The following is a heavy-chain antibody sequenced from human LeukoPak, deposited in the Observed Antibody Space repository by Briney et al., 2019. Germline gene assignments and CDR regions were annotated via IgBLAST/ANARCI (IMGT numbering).Heavy chain of an antibody. CDR2: IYYSGST. CDR3: ASYATYYYGSGFDY. D-gene: IGHD3-10*01. V-gene: IGHV4-39*01. Sequence: SETLSLTCTVSGGSISSSSYYWGWIRQPPGKGLEWIGSIYYSGSTYYNPSLKSRVTISVDTSKNQFSPKLSSVTAADTAVYYCASYATYYYGSGFDYWGRGTLVTVSS. J-gene: IGHJ4*02. CDR1: GGSISSSSYY.